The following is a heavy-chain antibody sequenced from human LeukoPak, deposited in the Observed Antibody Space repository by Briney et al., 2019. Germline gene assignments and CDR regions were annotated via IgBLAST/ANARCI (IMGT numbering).Heavy chain of an antibody. CDR1: GFRITTYG. Sequence: GGSLRLSCEVSGFRITTYGTHWVRQAPGKGLEWVAYIPFDGSDEYYVDSVKGRFSISRDNSKNTLFLQMNSLRPEDTAVYYCASGASYCNNWGQGTLVTVSS. D-gene: IGHD2/OR15-2a*01. J-gene: IGHJ4*02. CDR3: ASGASYCNN. V-gene: IGHV3-30*02. CDR2: IPFDGSDE.